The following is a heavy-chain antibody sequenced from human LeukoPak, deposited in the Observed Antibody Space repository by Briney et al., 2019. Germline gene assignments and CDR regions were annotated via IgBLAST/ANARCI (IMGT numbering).Heavy chain of an antibody. D-gene: IGHD1-26*01. CDR1: GFAFSSYA. CDR3: ARRYYYYYYYMDV. J-gene: IGHJ6*03. Sequence: PGGSLRLSCAASGFAFSSYAMHWVRQGPGKGLEWVALVSYDGGSKYYADSVKGRITISRDNSKNTLHLQMNSLRTEDTAVYYCARRYYYYYYYMDVWGKGTTVTVSS. CDR2: VSYDGGSK. V-gene: IGHV3-30-3*01.